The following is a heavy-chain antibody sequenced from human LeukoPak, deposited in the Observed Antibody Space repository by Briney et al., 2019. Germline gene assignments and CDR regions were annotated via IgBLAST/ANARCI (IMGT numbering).Heavy chain of an antibody. V-gene: IGHV3-23*01. Sequence: GGSLRLSCAASGLTFTRYAMTWVRQAPGKGLEWASTISDTGGFTFYADSVKGRFTISRDNSKNTLYLQMNSLRADDTAVYYCANAPTGTYRFDYWGQGTLVTVSS. J-gene: IGHJ4*02. CDR1: GLTFTRYA. CDR3: ANAPTGTYRFDY. CDR2: ISDTGGFT. D-gene: IGHD4-17*01.